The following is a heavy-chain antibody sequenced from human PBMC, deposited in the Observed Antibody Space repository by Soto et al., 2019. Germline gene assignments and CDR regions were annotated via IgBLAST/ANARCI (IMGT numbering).Heavy chain of an antibody. J-gene: IGHJ6*02. CDR2: LYWDDDQ. CDR1: GLSLSTTGVG. Sequence: QVTLKESGPTLVKPTQTLTLTCTVSGLSLSTTGVGVGWVRQPPGKALEWLALLYWDDDQRYSPSLRSRLTIAKDISEKQVVLTMTNMDTVDTATYYCVQSRCGGDCLEIYSSHAYNGLDVWGQGTTVTVSS. D-gene: IGHD2-21*02. V-gene: IGHV2-5*02. CDR3: VQSRCGGDCLEIYSSHAYNGLDV.